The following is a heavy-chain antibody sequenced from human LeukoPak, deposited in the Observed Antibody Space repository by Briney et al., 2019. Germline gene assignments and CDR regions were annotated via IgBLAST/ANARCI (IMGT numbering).Heavy chain of an antibody. CDR1: GFTFSSYA. J-gene: IGHJ4*02. CDR2: ISYDGSNK. V-gene: IGHV3-30-3*01. D-gene: IGHD3-10*01. CDR3: ARDPSYLLTFDY. Sequence: GGSLRLSCAASGFTFSSYAMHWVRQAPGKGLEWVAVISYDGSNKYYADSVKGRFTISRDNSKNTLYLQMNSLRAEDTAVYYCARDPSYLLTFDYWGQGTLVTVSS.